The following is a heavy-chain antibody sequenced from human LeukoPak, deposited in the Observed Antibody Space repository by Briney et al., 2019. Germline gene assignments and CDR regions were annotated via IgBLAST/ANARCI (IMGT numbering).Heavy chain of an antibody. V-gene: IGHV4-34*01. CDR3: ARGCYDFRSGYPSNNWFDP. Sequence: PSETLSLTCAVYGGSFSGYYWSWIRQPPGKGLEWIGEVNHSGSTNYNPSLKSRVTISVDTSKNQFSLKLSSVTAADTAVYYCARGCYDFRSGYPSNNWFDPWGQGTLVTVSS. J-gene: IGHJ5*02. D-gene: IGHD3-3*01. CDR2: VNHSGST. CDR1: GGSFSGYY.